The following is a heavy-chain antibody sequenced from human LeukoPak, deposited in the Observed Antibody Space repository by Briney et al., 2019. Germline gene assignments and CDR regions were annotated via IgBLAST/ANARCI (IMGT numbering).Heavy chain of an antibody. CDR3: ARERTYVHQTPDAFDI. J-gene: IGHJ3*02. CDR2: IIPIFGTA. V-gene: IGHV1-69*13. CDR1: GGTFSSYA. D-gene: IGHD3-10*02. Sequence: ASVKVSCKASGGTFSSYAISWVRQAPGQGLEWMGGIIPIFGTANYAQKFQGRVTITADESTSTAYMELSSLRSEDTAVYYCARERTYVHQTPDAFDIWGQGTMVTVSS.